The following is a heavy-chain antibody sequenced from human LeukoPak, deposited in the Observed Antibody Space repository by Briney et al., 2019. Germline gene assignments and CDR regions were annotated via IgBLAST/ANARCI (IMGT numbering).Heavy chain of an antibody. CDR2: INGVGSST. CDR1: GFTFSTYW. Sequence: PGGSLRLSCAASGFTFSTYWMHWVRQAPGKGLVWVSRINGVGSSTNYADSVKGRSTISRDNPKNTLYLQINSLRAEDTAVYYCAAYDSSGYASKYFQHWGQGTLVTVSS. CDR3: AAYDSSGYASKYFQH. V-gene: IGHV3-74*01. J-gene: IGHJ1*01. D-gene: IGHD3-22*01.